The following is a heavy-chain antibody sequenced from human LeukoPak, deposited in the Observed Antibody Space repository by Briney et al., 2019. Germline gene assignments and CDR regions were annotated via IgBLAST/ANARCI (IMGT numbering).Heavy chain of an antibody. CDR3: AKDRNVYMDV. D-gene: IGHD2-8*01. CDR1: GFTFSSYG. Sequence: GGSLRLSCAASGFTFSSYGMHWVRQAPGKGLEWVAVISYDGSNKYYADSVKGRFTISRDNSKNTLYLQMNSLRAEDTAVYYCAKDRNVYMDVWGKGTTVTVSS. J-gene: IGHJ6*03. V-gene: IGHV3-30*18. CDR2: ISYDGSNK.